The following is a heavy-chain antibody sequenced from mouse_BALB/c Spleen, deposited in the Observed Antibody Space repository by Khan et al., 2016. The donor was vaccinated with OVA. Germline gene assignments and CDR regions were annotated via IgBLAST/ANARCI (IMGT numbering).Heavy chain of an antibody. CDR2: ISYDGSN. V-gene: IGHV3-6*02. CDR1: GYSITSGDY. D-gene: IGHD2-2*01. Sequence: EVQLQESGPGLVKPSQSLSLTCSVTGYSITSGDYWNWIRQFPGNKLEWTGYISYDGSNKYNPSLKNRISTNREPSKHQFFLKLHSVTDEDTATYYCAMALYGYDVYCDVWGAGTTVTVSS. J-gene: IGHJ1*01. CDR3: AMALYGYDVYCDV.